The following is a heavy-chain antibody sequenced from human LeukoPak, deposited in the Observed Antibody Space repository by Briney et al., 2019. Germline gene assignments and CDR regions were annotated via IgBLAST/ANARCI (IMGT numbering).Heavy chain of an antibody. CDR3: AKAGSIRFDH. D-gene: IGHD1-26*01. CDR2: ISGRDGST. CDR1: GFTFSSHA. Sequence: GGSLRLSCAPSGFTFSSHAMSWVRQAPRKGLEWVSGISGRDGSTYYADSVKGRFTISRDNSKNTLYLQMNSLRAEDTAVYYCAKAGSIRFDHWGQGTLVTVSS. J-gene: IGHJ4*02. V-gene: IGHV3-23*01.